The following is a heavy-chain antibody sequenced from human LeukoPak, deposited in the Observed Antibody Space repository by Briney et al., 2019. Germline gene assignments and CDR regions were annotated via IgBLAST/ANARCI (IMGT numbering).Heavy chain of an antibody. V-gene: IGHV3-23*01. CDR3: AKEAHGGFDWSPGDYYYYMDV. CDR2: ISGSGGST. Sequence: PGGSLRLSCAASGFTFSSYGMSWVRQAPGKGLEWVSAISGSGGSTYYADSVKGRFTISRDNSKNTLYLQMNSLRAEDTAVYYCAKEAHGGFDWSPGDYYYYMDVWGKGTTDTISS. D-gene: IGHD3-9*01. CDR1: GFTFSSYG. J-gene: IGHJ6*03.